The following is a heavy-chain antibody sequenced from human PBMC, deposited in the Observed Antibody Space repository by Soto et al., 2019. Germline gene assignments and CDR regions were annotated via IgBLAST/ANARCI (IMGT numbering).Heavy chain of an antibody. V-gene: IGHV1-8*01. CDR3: ARGIKYGAYSRWFDP. CDR2: MNPNSGNT. CDR1: GYTFTSYD. J-gene: IGHJ5*02. Sequence: QVQLVQSGAEVKKPGASVKVSCKASGYTFTSYDINWVRQATGQGLEYLGWMNPNSGNTAYVQKFQGRVTMTWDTSITTAYMELSSLRSEDTAVYFCARGIKYGAYSRWFDPWGQGILVTVSS. D-gene: IGHD4-17*01.